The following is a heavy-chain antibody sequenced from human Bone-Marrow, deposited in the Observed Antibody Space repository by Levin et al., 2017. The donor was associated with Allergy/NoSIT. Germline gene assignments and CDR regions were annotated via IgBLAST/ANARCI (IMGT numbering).Heavy chain of an antibody. CDR2: IYNSGNT. Sequence: SETLSLTCSVSGASITNYYYSWIRQPPGKGLEWVAYIYNSGNTNYNPSLKSRLTISMDTSNNQISLKLSSVTPADTAVYYCARMKGGPSWYNWFDPWGQGTLVIVSS. J-gene: IGHJ5*02. D-gene: IGHD6-13*01. CDR3: ARMKGGPSWYNWFDP. CDR1: GASITNYY. V-gene: IGHV4-59*01.